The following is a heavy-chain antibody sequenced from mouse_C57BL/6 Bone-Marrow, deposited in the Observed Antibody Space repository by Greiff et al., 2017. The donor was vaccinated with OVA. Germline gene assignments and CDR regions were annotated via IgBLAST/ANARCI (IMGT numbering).Heavy chain of an antibody. CDR3: ARSYTYWYFDV. CDR1: GYTFTSYW. D-gene: IGHD1-1*01. J-gene: IGHJ1*03. V-gene: IGHV1-69*01. CDR2: IDPSDSYT. Sequence: VQLQQPGAELVMPGASVKLSCKASGYTFTSYWMHWVKQRPGQGLEWIGEIDPSDSYTNYNQKFKGKSTLTVDKSSSTAYMQLSSLTSEDSAVYYCARSYTYWYFDVWGTGTTVTVSS.